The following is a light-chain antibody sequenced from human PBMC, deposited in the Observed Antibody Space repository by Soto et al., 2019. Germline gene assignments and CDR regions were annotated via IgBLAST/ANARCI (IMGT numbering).Light chain of an antibody. CDR2: DAS. J-gene: IGKJ3*01. CDR3: QQYDNLPFT. CDR1: QDISNY. V-gene: IGKV1-33*01. Sequence: DIQMTQSPSSLSASVGDRVTITCQASQDISNYLNWYQQKPGQAPKLLIYDASNLETGVPSRFSGSGTGTDFTFTISSLQPEDIATYHCQQYDNLPFTFGPGTKVDIK.